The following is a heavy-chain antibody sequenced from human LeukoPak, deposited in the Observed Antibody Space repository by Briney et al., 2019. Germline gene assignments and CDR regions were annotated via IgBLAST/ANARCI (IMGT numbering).Heavy chain of an antibody. CDR2: IYYSGST. V-gene: IGHV4-39*07. Sequence: SETLSLTCTVSGGSISSSSYYWGWIRQPPGKGLEWIGSIYYSGSTYHNPSLKSRVTISVDTSKNQFSLKLSSVTAADTAVYYCARGAPLSGYCSGGSCYSNWFDPWGQGTLVTVSS. CDR1: GGSISSSSYY. J-gene: IGHJ5*02. D-gene: IGHD2-15*01. CDR3: ARGAPLSGYCSGGSCYSNWFDP.